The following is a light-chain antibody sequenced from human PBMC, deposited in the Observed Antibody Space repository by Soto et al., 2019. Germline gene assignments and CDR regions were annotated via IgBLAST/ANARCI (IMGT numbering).Light chain of an antibody. CDR2: GAS. J-gene: IGKJ5*01. V-gene: IGKV3-15*01. CDR3: QQYTSSLIT. CDR1: QSVSSN. Sequence: EIVMTQSPATLSVSPGERATLSCRASQSVSSNLAWYQHKPGQAPRLLIYGASTRATGIPARFSGSGSGTEFTLTISRLEPEDFAVYYCQQYTSSLITFGQGTRLEIK.